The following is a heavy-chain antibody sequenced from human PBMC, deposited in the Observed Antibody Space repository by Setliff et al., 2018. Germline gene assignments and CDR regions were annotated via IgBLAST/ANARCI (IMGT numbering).Heavy chain of an antibody. D-gene: IGHD1-26*01. Sequence: SETLSLTCTVSGGSISSYYWSWIRQPPGKGLEXXXXXXXXXXXXYXPSLKSRVXXSVDTSKNQFSLKVSSVTAADTAVYYCARAPPNRYSGSYEYFYMDVWGKGTTVTVSS. V-gene: IGHV4-59*08. CDR1: GGSISSYY. J-gene: IGHJ6*03. CDR3: ARAPPNRYSGSYEYFYMDV. CDR2: XXXXXXX.